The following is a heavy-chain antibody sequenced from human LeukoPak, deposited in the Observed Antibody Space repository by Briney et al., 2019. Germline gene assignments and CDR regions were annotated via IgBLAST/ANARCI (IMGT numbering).Heavy chain of an antibody. V-gene: IGHV3-23*01. CDR1: GFTFSSYA. J-gene: IGHJ4*02. D-gene: IGHD2-2*01. Sequence: PGGSLRLSRAASGFTFSSYAMSWVRQAPGKGLEWVSTISGSGGATYYADSVNGRFTISRDNSKITLYLQMNGLRAEDTALFYCAKAVVVVPAATPFDYWGLGTLVTVSS. CDR3: AKAVVVVPAATPFDY. CDR2: ISGSGGAT.